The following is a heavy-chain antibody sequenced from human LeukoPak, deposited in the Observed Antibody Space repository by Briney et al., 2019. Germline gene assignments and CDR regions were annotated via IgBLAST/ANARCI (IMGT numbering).Heavy chain of an antibody. D-gene: IGHD3-22*01. V-gene: IGHV4-39*01. CDR3: ARHNREYYYDSSGPNWFDP. CDR2: VYYSGST. CDR1: GGSISSSSYY. Sequence: SETLSLTCTVSGGSISSSSYYWGWIRQPPGKWLEWIGSVYYSGSTYYNPSLKRRVTISVDTSKNQFYLNLRSVTAADTAVYYCARHNREYYYDSSGPNWFDPWGQGTLVTVSS. J-gene: IGHJ5*02.